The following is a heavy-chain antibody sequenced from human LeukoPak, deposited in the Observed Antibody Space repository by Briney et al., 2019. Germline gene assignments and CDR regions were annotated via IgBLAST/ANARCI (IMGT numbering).Heavy chain of an antibody. J-gene: IGHJ4*02. Sequence: ASVKVSCKASGYTFTSYYMHWVRQAPGQGLEWMGIINPSGGSTGYAQKFQGRVTMTRDTSTSTVYMELSSLRSEDTAVYYCAREGVSEGSGSYYPLNFDYWGQGTLVTVSS. D-gene: IGHD3-10*01. CDR2: INPSGGST. CDR1: GYTFTSYY. CDR3: AREGVSEGSGSYYPLNFDY. V-gene: IGHV1-46*01.